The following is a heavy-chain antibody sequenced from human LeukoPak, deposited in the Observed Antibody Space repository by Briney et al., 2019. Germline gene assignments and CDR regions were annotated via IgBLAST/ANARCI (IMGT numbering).Heavy chain of an antibody. Sequence: GGSLRLSCAASGFTFSSYAMSWVRQAPGKGLEWVSAISGSGGSTYYADSVKGRFTISRDNSKNTLYLQMNSLRAEDTAVYYCAKDSTLHSKVLLGSFWGQGTLVTVSS. V-gene: IGHV3-23*01. CDR3: AKDSTLHSKVLLGSF. D-gene: IGHD4-4*01. CDR2: ISGSGGST. CDR1: GFTFSSYA. J-gene: IGHJ4*02.